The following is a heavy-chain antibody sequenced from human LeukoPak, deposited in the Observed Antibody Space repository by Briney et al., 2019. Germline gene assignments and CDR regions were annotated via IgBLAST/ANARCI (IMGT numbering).Heavy chain of an antibody. V-gene: IGHV1-8*01. CDR2: MNPNSGNT. CDR1: GYTFTSYD. Sequence: GASVKVSCKASGYTFTSYDINWVRQATGQGLEWMGWMNPNSGNTGYAQKFQGRVTMTRNTSISTAYMELSSLRSEDTAVNYCAREGYSYGYYYYYGMDVWGQGTTVTVSS. J-gene: IGHJ6*02. D-gene: IGHD5-18*01. CDR3: AREGYSYGYYYYYGMDV.